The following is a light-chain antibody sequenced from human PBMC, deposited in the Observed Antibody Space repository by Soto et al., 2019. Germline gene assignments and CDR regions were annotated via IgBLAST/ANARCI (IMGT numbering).Light chain of an antibody. V-gene: IGKV3-20*01. J-gene: IGKJ1*01. CDR1: QSVSSSY. Sequence: EIVLTQSPGTLSLSPGERATLSCRASQSVSSSYLAWYQQKPGQAPRLLIYGASRRATGIPARFSGSGSWTDCTVTISRLEPEDFAVYYCQQYGSSRTFGQGTKVEIK. CDR3: QQYGSSRT. CDR2: GAS.